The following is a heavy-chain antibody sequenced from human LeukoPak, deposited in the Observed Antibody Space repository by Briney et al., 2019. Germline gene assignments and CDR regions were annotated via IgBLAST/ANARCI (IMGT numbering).Heavy chain of an antibody. J-gene: IGHJ3*02. Sequence: ASVKVSCKASGGTFSSYAISWLRQAPGQGLEWMGGIIPIFGTAIYAKKFQGRITITADESTSTAYMELSSLRSEDTAVYYCARDRWGVVVPAAIDAFEIWGQGTMVTVSS. CDR3: ARDRWGVVVPAAIDAFEI. CDR2: IIPIFGTA. V-gene: IGHV1-69*13. CDR1: GGTFSSYA. D-gene: IGHD2-2*02.